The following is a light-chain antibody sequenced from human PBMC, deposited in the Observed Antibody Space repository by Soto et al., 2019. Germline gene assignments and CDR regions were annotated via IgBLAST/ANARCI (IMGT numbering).Light chain of an antibody. V-gene: IGKV1-5*01. Sequence: IEMAQSPVALSLSMSERATINCKSIHIILHSSNNNICLAWYQQKPGKAPNLLIYDASSLESGVPSRFSGGGSGTDFTLTISSLQPEDFATYYCQQYDSLSVTFGHGTNVDI. CDR1: HIILHSSNNNIC. CDR3: QQYDSLSVT. J-gene: IGKJ3*01. CDR2: DAS.